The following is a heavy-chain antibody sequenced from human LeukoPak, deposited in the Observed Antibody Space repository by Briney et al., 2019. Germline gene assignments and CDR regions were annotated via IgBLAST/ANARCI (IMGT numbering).Heavy chain of an antibody. Sequence: GGSLRLSCAASGFTFSSCSMNWVRQAPGKGLEWVSSISSSGGYIYYADSVKGRFTISRDNAENSLYLQMNSLRAEDTAVYYCARDREPYCTGGTCYSTGDYWGQGTLVTVSS. J-gene: IGHJ4*02. CDR3: ARDREPYCTGGTCYSTGDY. CDR2: ISSSGGYI. CDR1: GFTFSSCS. V-gene: IGHV3-21*06. D-gene: IGHD2-15*01.